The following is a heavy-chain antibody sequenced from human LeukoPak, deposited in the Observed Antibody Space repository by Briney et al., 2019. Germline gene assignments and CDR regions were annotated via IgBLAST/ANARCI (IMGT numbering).Heavy chain of an antibody. CDR3: ARGGVVPAAIGY. CDR2: ISSSSSYI. J-gene: IGHJ4*02. CDR1: GFTFSSYS. Sequence: GGSLRLSCAASGFTFSSYSMNWVRQAPGKGLEWVSSISSSSSYIHYADSVKGRFTISRDNAKNSLYLQMNSLRAEDTAVYYCARGGVVPAAIGYWGQGTLVTVSS. D-gene: IGHD2-2*02. V-gene: IGHV3-21*01.